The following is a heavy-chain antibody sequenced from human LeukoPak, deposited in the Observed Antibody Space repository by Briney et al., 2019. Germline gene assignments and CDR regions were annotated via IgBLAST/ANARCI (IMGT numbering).Heavy chain of an antibody. J-gene: IGHJ4*02. Sequence: SETLSLTCTVSGGSISSSSYYWGWIRQPPGKELEWIGSIYYSGSTYYNPSLKSRVTISVDTSKNQFSLKLSSVTAADTAVYYCARHRLRPGGCFDYWGQGTLVTVSS. CDR3: ARHRLRPGGCFDY. CDR1: GGSISSSSYY. V-gene: IGHV4-39*01. CDR2: IYYSGST. D-gene: IGHD3-16*01.